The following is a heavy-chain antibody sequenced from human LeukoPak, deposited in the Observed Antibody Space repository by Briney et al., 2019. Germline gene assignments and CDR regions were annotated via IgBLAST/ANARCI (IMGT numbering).Heavy chain of an antibody. V-gene: IGHV3-7*01. CDR3: ARDPHDSSGYYGKTPLDAFDI. D-gene: IGHD3-22*01. CDR1: GFTFSSYW. CDR2: IKQDGSEK. Sequence: PGGSLRLYCAASGFTFSSYWMSWVRQAPGKGLEWVANIKQDGSEKYYVDSVKGRFTISRDNAKNSLYLQMNSLRAEDTAVYYCARDPHDSSGYYGKTPLDAFDIWGQGTMVTVSS. J-gene: IGHJ3*02.